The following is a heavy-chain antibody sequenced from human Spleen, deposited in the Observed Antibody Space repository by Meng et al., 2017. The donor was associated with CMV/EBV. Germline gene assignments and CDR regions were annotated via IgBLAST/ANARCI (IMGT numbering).Heavy chain of an antibody. CDR1: GFTVSSNY. CDR2: ISGSGGST. CDR3: AKRGGSTDY. Sequence: EVPLGACGGGLVHPGGPMRLSCAASGFTVSSNYMSWVRQAPGKGLEWVSAISGSGGSTYYADSVKGRFTISRDNSKNTLYLQMNSLRAEDTAVYYCAKRGGSTDYWGQGTLVTVSS. D-gene: IGHD2-15*01. J-gene: IGHJ4*02. V-gene: IGHV3-23*04.